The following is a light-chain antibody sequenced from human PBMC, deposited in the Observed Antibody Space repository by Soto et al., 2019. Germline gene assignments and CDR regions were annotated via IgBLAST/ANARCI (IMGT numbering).Light chain of an antibody. Sequence: EAVLTQSPATLPVTLGQPASISCRSSLSLVYSDGNIYFNWFQQRPGHSPRRLIYKVSSRDSGVPDRFSGSGSGTDFTLKISREYAEDVAVYYRMQASYWPYTFGQGTRMEIK. CDR2: KVS. V-gene: IGKV2-30*01. J-gene: IGKJ2*01. CDR3: MQASYWPYT. CDR1: LSLVYSDGNIY.